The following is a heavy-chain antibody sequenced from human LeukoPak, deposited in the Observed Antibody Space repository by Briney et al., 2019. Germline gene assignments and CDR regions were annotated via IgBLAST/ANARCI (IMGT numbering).Heavy chain of an antibody. V-gene: IGHV3-23*01. Sequence: PGGSLRLSCAASGFTLSSYAMSWVRQAPGKGLQWVSGISSSGGSTYYVDSVKGRFTISTDNSKNTLYLQMNSLRVEDTAAYYCARDEGWIQLYFRGQGTLVTVSS. CDR3: ARDEGWIQLYF. CDR1: GFTLSSYA. D-gene: IGHD5-18*01. J-gene: IGHJ4*02. CDR2: ISSSGGST.